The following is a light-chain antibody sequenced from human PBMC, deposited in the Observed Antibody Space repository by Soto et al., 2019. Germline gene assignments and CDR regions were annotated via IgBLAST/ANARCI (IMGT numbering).Light chain of an antibody. CDR2: KAS. CDR1: QSISSW. Sequence: DIQMTQSPSTLSASVGDRVTITCRASQSISSWLAWYQQKPGKAPKLLIYKASSLESGVPSRFSGSRSGTAFTLTLTSLQPDDFAPYYFQQYNSNPLTFGGGTKVEIK. J-gene: IGKJ4*01. V-gene: IGKV1-5*03. CDR3: QQYNSNPLT.